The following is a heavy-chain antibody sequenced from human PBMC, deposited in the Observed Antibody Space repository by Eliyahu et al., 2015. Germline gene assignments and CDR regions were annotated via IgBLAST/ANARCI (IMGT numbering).Heavy chain of an antibody. Sequence: QVQLQESXPGLVKPSQXLSLTCAXXGDSISSGAHYWSWIRQHPGKGLEWIGYIYYRGSTNYNPSLKSRLTISVDTSKNQFSLWLTSVTAADTAVYYCARIAGGSNYFDFWGQGILVTVSS. CDR2: IYYRGST. CDR3: ARIAGGSNYFDF. J-gene: IGHJ4*02. CDR1: GDSISSGAHY. V-gene: IGHV4-31*11. D-gene: IGHD2-15*01.